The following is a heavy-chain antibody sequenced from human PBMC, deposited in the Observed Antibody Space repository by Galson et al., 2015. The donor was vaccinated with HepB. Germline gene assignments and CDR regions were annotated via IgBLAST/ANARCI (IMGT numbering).Heavy chain of an antibody. CDR1: VYTFTSYH. CDR2: ISAYNGNT. CDR3: AIWGRGSGVDY. J-gene: IGHJ4*02. V-gene: IGHV1-18*01. Sequence: SVKVSCKASVYTFTSYHITRVRQAPGQGLEWMGWISAYNGNTNYAQKLQGRVTMTTDTSTSTAYMELRSLRSDDTAVYYCAIWGRGSGVDYWGQGTLVTVSS. D-gene: IGHD3-16*01.